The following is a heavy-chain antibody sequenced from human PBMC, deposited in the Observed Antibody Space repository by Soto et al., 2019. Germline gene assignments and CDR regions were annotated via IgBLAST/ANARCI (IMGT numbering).Heavy chain of an antibody. Sequence: PSVTLCLTWPVAGGYIIGYDWNWIRPPTTKGLEWIGFIYYSGSTNYNPSLKSRVTISVDTSKNQFSLKLTSVTAADTAMYYCAKNDDHGSHYHGMDVWGQGTTVTVSS. V-gene: IGHV4-59*13. J-gene: IGHJ6*02. CDR1: GGYIIGYD. CDR3: AKNDDHGSHYHGMDV. CDR2: IYYSGST. D-gene: IGHD4-17*01.